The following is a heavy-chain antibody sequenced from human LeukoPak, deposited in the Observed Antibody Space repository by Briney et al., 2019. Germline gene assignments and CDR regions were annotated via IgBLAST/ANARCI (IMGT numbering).Heavy chain of an antibody. CDR1: GYTFTSYG. CDR3: ARDVTPGYCSGGSCYRPYYYYYYMDV. CDR2: ISAYNGNT. Sequence: ASVTVSCKASGYTFTSYGISWVRQAPGQGLEWMGWISAYNGNTNYAQKLQGRVTMTTDTSTSTAYMELRSLRSDDTAVYYCARDVTPGYCSGGSCYRPYYYYYYMDVWGKGTTVTVSS. J-gene: IGHJ6*03. V-gene: IGHV1-18*01. D-gene: IGHD2-15*01.